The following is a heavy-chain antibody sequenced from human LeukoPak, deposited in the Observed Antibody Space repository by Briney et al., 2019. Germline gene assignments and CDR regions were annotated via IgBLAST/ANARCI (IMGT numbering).Heavy chain of an antibody. J-gene: IGHJ4*02. CDR2: ISYDGSNK. CDR3: AKGHSSGWYVYFDY. D-gene: IGHD6-19*01. Sequence: GGSLRLSCAASGFTFSSYGMHWVRQAPGKGLEWVAVISYDGSNKYYADSVKGRFTISRDNSKNTLYLQMNSLRAEDTALYYCAKGHSSGWYVYFDYWGQGTLVTVSS. CDR1: GFTFSSYG. V-gene: IGHV3-30*18.